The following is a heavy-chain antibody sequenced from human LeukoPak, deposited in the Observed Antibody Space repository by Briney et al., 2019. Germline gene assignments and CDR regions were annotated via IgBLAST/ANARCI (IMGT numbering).Heavy chain of an antibody. CDR3: ARYVGATNLFDY. CDR2: IYYSGTT. CDR1: GGSISSYY. Sequence: SETLSLTCTVSGGSISSYYWSWIRQPPGKGLEWIGYIYYSGTTNYSPSLKSQVTISIDTSKNQFSLKLRSVTAADTAVYYCARYVGATNLFDYWGQGTLVTVSS. J-gene: IGHJ4*02. D-gene: IGHD1-26*01. V-gene: IGHV4-59*01.